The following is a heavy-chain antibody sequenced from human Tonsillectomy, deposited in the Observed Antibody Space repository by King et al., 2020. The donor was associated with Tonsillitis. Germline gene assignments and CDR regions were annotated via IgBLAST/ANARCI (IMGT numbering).Heavy chain of an antibody. CDR3: VKGGYGSGSYYNSFDY. D-gene: IGHD3-10*01. Sequence: VQLVESGGGLVQPGGSLRLSCSASGFTFSSYAMHWVRQAPGKGLEYVSAISSNGGSTYYADSVKGRFTISRDNSKNTLYLQMSSLRAEDTAVYYCVKGGYGSGSYYNSFDYWGQGTLVTGSA. CDR2: ISSNGGST. V-gene: IGHV3-64D*06. CDR1: GFTFSSYA. J-gene: IGHJ4*02.